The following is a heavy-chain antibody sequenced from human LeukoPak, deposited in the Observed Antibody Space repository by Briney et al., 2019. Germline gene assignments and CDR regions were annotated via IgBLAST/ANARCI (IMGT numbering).Heavy chain of an antibody. CDR2: IYTSGST. V-gene: IGHV4-4*07. J-gene: IGHJ3*02. CDR1: GGSISSYY. D-gene: IGHD2-8*02. Sequence: SETLSLTCTVSGGSISSYYWSWIRQPAGKGLVWIGRIYTSGSTNYNPSLKSRVTMSVDTSKNQFSLKLSSVTAADTAVYYCARVSHVVFAFDIWGQGTMVTVSS. CDR3: ARVSHVVFAFDI.